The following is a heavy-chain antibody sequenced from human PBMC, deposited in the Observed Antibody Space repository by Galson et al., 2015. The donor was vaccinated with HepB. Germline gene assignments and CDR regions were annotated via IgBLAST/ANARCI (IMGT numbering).Heavy chain of an antibody. J-gene: IGHJ6*03. V-gene: IGHV1-69*10. CDR2: IIPILGIA. CDR1: GGTFSSYA. Sequence: SCKASGGTFSSYAISWVRQAPGQGLEWMGGIIPILGIANYAQKFQGRVTITADKSTSTAYMELSSLRSEDTAVYYCARQTYSNYEDYYYYMDVWGKGTTVTVSS. D-gene: IGHD4-11*01. CDR3: ARQTYSNYEDYYYYMDV.